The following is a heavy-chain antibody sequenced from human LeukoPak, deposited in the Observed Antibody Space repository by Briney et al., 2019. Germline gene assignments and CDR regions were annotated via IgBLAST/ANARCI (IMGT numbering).Heavy chain of an antibody. CDR2: IYYSGST. J-gene: IGHJ3*02. CDR1: GGSISSYY. V-gene: IGHV4-59*01. Sequence: SETLSLTCTVSGGSISSYYWSWIRQPPGKGLEWIGYIYYSGSTSYNPSLKSRVTISVDTSKNQFSLKLSSVTAADTAVYYCARAALREDSSGGGAFDIWGQGTMVTVSS. D-gene: IGHD6-19*01. CDR3: ARAALREDSSGGGAFDI.